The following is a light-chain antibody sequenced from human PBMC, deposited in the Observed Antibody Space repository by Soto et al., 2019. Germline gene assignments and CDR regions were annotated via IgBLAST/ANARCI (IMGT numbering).Light chain of an antibody. CDR1: SSDVGGYNY. J-gene: IGLJ2*01. CDR3: SSYTISSPLVV. CDR2: DVS. V-gene: IGLV2-14*01. Sequence: QSALTQPASVSGSPGQSITISCTGTSSDVGGYNYVSWYQQHPGKAPKLMIYDVSNRPSGVSNRFSGSKSGNTASLNISGLQGEDEADYYCSSYTISSPLVVFGGGTKVTVL.